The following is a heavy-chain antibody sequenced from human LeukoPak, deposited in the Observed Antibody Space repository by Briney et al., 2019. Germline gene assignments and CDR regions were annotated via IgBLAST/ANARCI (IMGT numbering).Heavy chain of an antibody. CDR1: GASISNYY. CDR3: ARSDSGSSMSDY. D-gene: IGHD1-26*01. Sequence: PSETLSLTCTVSGASISNYYWSWMRQSPGEGLEWIGYVHYSGSTNYNPSLKSRVTVSVDMSQNQFSLKLNSVTAADTAVYYCARSDSGSSMSDYWGQGTLVTVSS. V-gene: IGHV4-59*08. CDR2: VHYSGST. J-gene: IGHJ4*02.